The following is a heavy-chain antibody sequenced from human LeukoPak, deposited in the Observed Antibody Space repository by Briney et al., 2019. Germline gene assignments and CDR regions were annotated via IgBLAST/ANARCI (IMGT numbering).Heavy chain of an antibody. J-gene: IGHJ4*02. CDR3: AHLVVTIDWRSYFDY. D-gene: IGHD3-9*01. Sequence: SGPTLVKPTQTLTLTCTFSDFSLSTPGMGVGWIRQPPRKALEWLAFIYYNDDKRYSPSLRSRLTITRDTSKNQVVLAMTNMDPVDTATYYCAHLVVTIDWRSYFDYWGQGALVTVSS. V-gene: IGHV2-5*01. CDR1: DFSLSTPGMG. CDR2: IYYNDDK.